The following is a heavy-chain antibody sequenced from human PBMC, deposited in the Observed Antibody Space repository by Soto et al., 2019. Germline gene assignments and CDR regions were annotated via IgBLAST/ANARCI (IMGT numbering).Heavy chain of an antibody. J-gene: IGHJ6*03. CDR1: GFTFSSCA. CDR2: ISGSGGST. V-gene: IGHV3-23*01. CDR3: AKDRSSGSTTKYYYYYMDV. D-gene: IGHD6-19*01. Sequence: GGSLRLSCAASGFTFSSCAMSWVRQAPWKGLEWVSAISGSGGSTYYADSVKGRFTISRDNSKNTLYLQMNSLRAEDTAVYYCAKDRSSGSTTKYYYYYMDVWGKGTTVTVSS.